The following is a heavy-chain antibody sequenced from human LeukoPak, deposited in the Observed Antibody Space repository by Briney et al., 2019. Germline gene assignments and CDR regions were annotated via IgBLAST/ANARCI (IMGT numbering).Heavy chain of an antibody. V-gene: IGHV3-33*06. CDR3: VKDGSGSYYTYYFDY. J-gene: IGHJ4*02. Sequence: GGSLRLSCAASGFTFSSYGMHWVRQAPGKELEWVAVIWYDGSNKYYADSVKGRFIISRDNSKNTLYLQMNSLRAEDTAVYYCVKDGSGSYYTYYFDYWGQGTLVTVSS. D-gene: IGHD3-10*01. CDR2: IWYDGSNK. CDR1: GFTFSSYG.